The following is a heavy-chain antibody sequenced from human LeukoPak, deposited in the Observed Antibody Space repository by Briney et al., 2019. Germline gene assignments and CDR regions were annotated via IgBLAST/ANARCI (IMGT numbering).Heavy chain of an antibody. D-gene: IGHD1-26*01. CDR3: ARDIGGIFDS. CDR1: GFSFSSYA. Sequence: PGGSLRLSCAASGFSFSSYAMSWVRQAPGKGLEWVSGISGSGDSTYYADSVKGRFTISRDNSKNTLYLQMNSLRAEDTAVYYCARDIGGIFDSWGQGTLVTVSS. CDR2: ISGSGDST. V-gene: IGHV3-23*01. J-gene: IGHJ4*02.